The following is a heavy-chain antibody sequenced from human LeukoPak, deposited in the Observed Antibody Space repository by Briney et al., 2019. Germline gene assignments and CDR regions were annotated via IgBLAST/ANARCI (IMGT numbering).Heavy chain of an antibody. Sequence: GGSLRLSCAASGFTFSSYGMHWVRQAPGKGLEWVAVIWYGGSNKYYADSVKGRFTISSDNSKNTLYLQMNSLRAEDTAVYYCAKEGRQWLVKGGYFDYWGQGALVTVSS. CDR1: GFTFSSYG. D-gene: IGHD6-19*01. CDR2: IWYGGSNK. V-gene: IGHV3-30*02. J-gene: IGHJ4*02. CDR3: AKEGRQWLVKGGYFDY.